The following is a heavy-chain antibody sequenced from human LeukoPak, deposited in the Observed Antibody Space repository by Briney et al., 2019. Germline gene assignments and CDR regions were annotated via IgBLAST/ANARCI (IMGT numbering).Heavy chain of an antibody. CDR2: ISNSGGTT. Sequence: GVLRLSCAASGFTFSTYAMTWVRQAPGKGLEWVSAISNSGGTTYYADSVKGRFTISRDNSKNTLYLQMNSLRAEDTAVYYCARAGLGRYFDYWGQGTLVTVSS. J-gene: IGHJ4*02. V-gene: IGHV3-23*01. D-gene: IGHD7-27*01. CDR3: ARAGLGRYFDY. CDR1: GFTFSTYA.